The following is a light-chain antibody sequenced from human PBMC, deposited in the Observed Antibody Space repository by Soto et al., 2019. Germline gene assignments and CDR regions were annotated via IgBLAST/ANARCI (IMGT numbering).Light chain of an antibody. V-gene: IGLV2-23*01. Sequence: QSVLTQPASVYGSPGQSITISCTGTSSDVGSYNLVSWYQQHPGKAPKLMIYEGSKRPSGVSNRFSGSKSGNTAPLTISGLQAEDEADYYCCSYAGSSTPYVFGTGTKVTVL. J-gene: IGLJ1*01. CDR3: CSYAGSSTPYV. CDR2: EGS. CDR1: SSDVGSYNL.